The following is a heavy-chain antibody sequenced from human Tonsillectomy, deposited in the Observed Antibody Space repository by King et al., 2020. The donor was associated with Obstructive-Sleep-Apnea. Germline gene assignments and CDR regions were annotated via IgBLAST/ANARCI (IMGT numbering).Heavy chain of an antibody. CDR1: GYTFTGYY. Sequence: QLVQSGAEVKKPGASVKVSCKASGYTFTGYYIYWVRQAPRQGLEWMGWIDPSSGGTNYAQKFQGRVSMTRDTSISPAYMELSRLRSDDTAVYYCARDNYYANTGYFGGHWGQGTLVTVSS. CDR3: ARDNYYANTGYFGGH. J-gene: IGHJ4*02. D-gene: IGHD3-22*01. V-gene: IGHV1-2*02. CDR2: IDPSSGGT.